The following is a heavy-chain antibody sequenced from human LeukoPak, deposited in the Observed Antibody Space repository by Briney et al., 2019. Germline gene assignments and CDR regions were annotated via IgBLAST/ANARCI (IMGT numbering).Heavy chain of an antibody. CDR2: INPSGGSR. J-gene: IGHJ3*02. CDR3: ARGSIVGAKTLGFGAFDI. CDR1: GYTFTSYY. V-gene: IGHV1-46*01. Sequence: ASVTVSFKASGYTFTSYYMHWVRQAPGQGLEWMGIINPSGGSRSYAQKFQGRVTMTRDTSASTVYMELSSLRSEDTAVYYCARGSIVGAKTLGFGAFDIWGQGTMVTVSS. D-gene: IGHD1-26*01.